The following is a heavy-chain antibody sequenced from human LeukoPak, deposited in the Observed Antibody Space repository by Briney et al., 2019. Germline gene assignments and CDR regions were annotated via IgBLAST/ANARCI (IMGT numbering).Heavy chain of an antibody. CDR2: INSNTGAT. CDR3: ARGSWAGTGMDDAFDI. D-gene: IGHD6-19*01. J-gene: IGHJ3*02. CDR1: GYTFTGYY. V-gene: IGHV1-2*02. Sequence: GASVKVSCKASGYTFTGYYVHWVRQAPGQGLEWMGWINSNTGATNYARKVQGRVTMTRDTSITTVYMELSSLTSDDTAVYSCARGSWAGTGMDDAFDIWGQGTMVTVSS.